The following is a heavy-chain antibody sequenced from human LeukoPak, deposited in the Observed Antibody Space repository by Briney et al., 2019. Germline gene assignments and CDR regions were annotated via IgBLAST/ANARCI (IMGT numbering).Heavy chain of an antibody. CDR3: ARDAYYYYYMDV. CDR1: GGSFSGYY. CDR2: INHSGST. V-gene: IGHV4-34*01. D-gene: IGHD2-21*01. Sequence: SETLSLTCAVYGGSFSGYYWSWIRQPPGKGLEWIGEINHSGSTNYNPSLKSRVTISVDTSKNQFSLKLSSVTAADTAVYYCARDAYYYYYMDVWGKGTTVTVSS. J-gene: IGHJ6*03.